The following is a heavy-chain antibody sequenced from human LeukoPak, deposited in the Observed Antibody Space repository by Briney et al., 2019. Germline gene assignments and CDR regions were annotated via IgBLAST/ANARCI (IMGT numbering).Heavy chain of an antibody. J-gene: IGHJ3*02. CDR2: IYHSGST. Sequence: SQTLSLTCAVSGGSISSGGYSWSWIRQPPGKGLEWIGYIYHSGSTYYNPSLKSRVTISVDRSKNQFSLKLSSVTAADTAVYYCARDYDDTFDIWGQETMVTVSS. CDR1: GGSISSGGYS. CDR3: ARDYDDTFDI. V-gene: IGHV4-30-2*01. D-gene: IGHD5-12*01.